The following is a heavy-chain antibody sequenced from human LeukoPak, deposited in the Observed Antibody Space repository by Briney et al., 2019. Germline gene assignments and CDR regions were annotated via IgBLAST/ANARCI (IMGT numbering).Heavy chain of an antibody. Sequence: GGPLRLSCAASGFTFSDYNMHWVRQAPAKGLDWVALMSPDGNKRYYSDSVKGLFVIARDNSKNTVDLQLNSLRAEDTAVYYCARDLIGRYTFDYCGQGTLVTVSS. CDR3: ARDLIGRYTFDY. D-gene: IGHD3-10*01. J-gene: IGHJ4*02. V-gene: IGHV3-30*09. CDR1: GFTFSDYN. CDR2: MSPDGNKR.